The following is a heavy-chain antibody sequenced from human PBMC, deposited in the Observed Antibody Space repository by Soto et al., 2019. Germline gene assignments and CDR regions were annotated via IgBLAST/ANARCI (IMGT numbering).Heavy chain of an antibody. J-gene: IGHJ4*02. CDR2: ISYDGSNK. D-gene: IGHD4-17*01. CDR3: ARVGLYDGDYASNYDY. V-gene: IGHV3-30-3*01. CDR1: GFTFSSYA. Sequence: QVQLVESGGGVVQPGRSLRLSCAASGFTFSSYAMHWVRQAPGKGLEWVAVISYDGSNKYYADSVKGRFTISRDNSKNTLYLQMNSLRAEDTAVYYCARVGLYDGDYASNYDYWGQGTLVTVSS.